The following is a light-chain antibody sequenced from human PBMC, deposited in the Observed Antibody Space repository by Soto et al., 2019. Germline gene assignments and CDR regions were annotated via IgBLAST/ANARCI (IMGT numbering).Light chain of an antibody. CDR3: CSYAGSSSHVV. CDR1: SSDVGSYNL. Sequence: QSVLTQPASVSGSPGQSITISCTGTSSDVGSYNLVSWYQQLPGKAPKLMIYEGSKRPSGVSNRFSGSKSGTTASLTISGLQAEDEADYYCCSYAGSSSHVVFGGGTKVTVL. V-gene: IGLV2-23*01. CDR2: EGS. J-gene: IGLJ2*01.